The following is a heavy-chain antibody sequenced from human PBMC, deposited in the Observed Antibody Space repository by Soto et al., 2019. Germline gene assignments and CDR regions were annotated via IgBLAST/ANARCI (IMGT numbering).Heavy chain of an antibody. J-gene: IGHJ5*02. CDR3: ARRLYGGWFDP. CDR2: IFYGGTT. Sequence: QLQLQESGPGLVKPSETLSLTCTVSGGSISSSNNYWGWIRQPPGKGLESIGSIFYGGTTYYNPSLKSRVTISVDMSKNHFSLKLSSVTAADTAVYYCARRLYGGWFDPWGQGTLVTVSS. CDR1: GGSISSSNNY. D-gene: IGHD3-16*01. V-gene: IGHV4-39*01.